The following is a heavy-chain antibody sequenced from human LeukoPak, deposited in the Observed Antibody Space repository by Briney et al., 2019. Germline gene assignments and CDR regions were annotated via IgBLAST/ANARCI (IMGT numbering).Heavy chain of an antibody. CDR3: ARLTERGYSYGSKGDYYYYYMDV. CDR2: INHSGST. CDR1: GGSFSGYY. Sequence: SETLSLTCAVYGGSFSGYYWSWIRQPPGKELEWIGEINHSGSTNYNPSLKSRVTISVDTSKNQFSLKLSSVTAADTAVYYCARLTERGYSYGSKGDYYYYYMDVWGKGTTVTISS. V-gene: IGHV4-34*01. J-gene: IGHJ6*03. D-gene: IGHD5-18*01.